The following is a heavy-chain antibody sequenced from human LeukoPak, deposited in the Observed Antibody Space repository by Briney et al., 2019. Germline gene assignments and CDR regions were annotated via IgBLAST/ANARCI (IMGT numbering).Heavy chain of an antibody. V-gene: IGHV3-66*01. D-gene: IGHD3-9*01. CDR1: GFTFSSYG. Sequence: GGSLRLSCAASGFTFSSYGMSWVRQAPGKGLEWVSVIYSGGSTYYADSVKGRFTISRDNSKNTLYLQMNSLRAEDTAVYYCARVLRYFDWLQSFDPWGQGTLVTVSS. J-gene: IGHJ5*02. CDR2: IYSGGST. CDR3: ARVLRYFDWLQSFDP.